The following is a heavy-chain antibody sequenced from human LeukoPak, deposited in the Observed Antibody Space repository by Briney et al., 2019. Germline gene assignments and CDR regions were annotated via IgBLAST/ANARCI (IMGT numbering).Heavy chain of an antibody. D-gene: IGHD1-26*01. CDR1: RFTFGSYG. CDR3: AKDGDDSASYLVY. V-gene: IGHV3-30*02. CDR2: IPYVGSNK. Sequence: GGSLRLSCVLSRFTFGSYGMHWVRHAPDGGLGWVAFIPYVGSNKYYGDSGEGPFTTSRDTSENTMYMRMDSLRVEETAIYVCAKDGDDSASYLVYWGQGTLATVSS. J-gene: IGHJ4*02.